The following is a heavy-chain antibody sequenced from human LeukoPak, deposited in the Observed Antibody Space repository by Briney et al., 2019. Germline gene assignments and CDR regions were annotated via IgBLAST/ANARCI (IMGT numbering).Heavy chain of an antibody. V-gene: IGHV3-23*01. CDR2: ISGSGGST. J-gene: IGHJ4*02. Sequence: GGSLRLSCAASGFTFSSYAMSWVRQAPGKGLEWVSAISGSGGSTYYADSVKGRFTISRDNSKNTLYLQMNSLRAEDTAVYYCANDNAVLLWFGEFRLDYWGQGTLVTVSS. CDR1: GFTFSSYA. D-gene: IGHD3-10*01. CDR3: ANDNAVLLWFGEFRLDY.